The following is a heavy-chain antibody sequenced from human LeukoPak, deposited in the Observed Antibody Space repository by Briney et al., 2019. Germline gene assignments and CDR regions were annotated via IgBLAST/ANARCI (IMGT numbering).Heavy chain of an antibody. CDR1: GYTFTSYG. Sequence: SVKVSCKASGYTFTSYGISWVRQAPGQGLEWMGGIIPIFGTANYAQKFQGRVTITADESTSTAYMELSSLRSEDTAVYYCARDYYDSSGYYYTFDYWGQGTLVTVSS. V-gene: IGHV1-69*13. CDR2: IIPIFGTA. D-gene: IGHD3-22*01. J-gene: IGHJ4*02. CDR3: ARDYYDSSGYYYTFDY.